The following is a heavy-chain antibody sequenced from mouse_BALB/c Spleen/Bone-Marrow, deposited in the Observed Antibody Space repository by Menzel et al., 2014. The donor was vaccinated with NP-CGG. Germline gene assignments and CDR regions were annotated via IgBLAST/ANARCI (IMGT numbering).Heavy chain of an antibody. Sequence: QVQLKESGPGLVAPSQSLSITCTVSGFSLTSYGVHWVRQPPGKGLEWLGVIWAGGSTNYNSALMSRLSISKDNSKNQVFLKMNSLQTDDTAMYYCGRDRGDYGFAYWGQGTLVTVSA. D-gene: IGHD2-4*01. CDR2: IWAGGST. CDR1: GFSLTSYG. J-gene: IGHJ3*01. CDR3: GRDRGDYGFAY. V-gene: IGHV2-9*02.